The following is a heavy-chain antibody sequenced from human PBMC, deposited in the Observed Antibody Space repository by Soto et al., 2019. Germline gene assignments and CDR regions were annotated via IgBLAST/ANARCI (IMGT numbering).Heavy chain of an antibody. D-gene: IGHD4-17*01. V-gene: IGHV4-61*01. CDR1: GGSVGGGSYD. Sequence: QVQLQESGPGRVKPSETLSLTCTVSGGSVGGGSYDWNWIRQPTGKELEWSGYIYFSGTTNYNPSQKSRTTMSLDTSKNQSSLKLRSVTAADTAFYFCTSDEDFGEGAVWGEATTVTVSS. J-gene: IGHJ6*04. CDR2: IYFSGTT. CDR3: TSDEDFGEGAV.